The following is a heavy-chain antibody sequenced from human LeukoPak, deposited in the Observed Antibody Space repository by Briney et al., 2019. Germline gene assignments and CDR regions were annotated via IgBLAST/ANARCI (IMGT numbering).Heavy chain of an antibody. D-gene: IGHD3-3*01. J-gene: IGHJ4*02. Sequence: ASVKVSYKASGYTFTGYYMHWVRQAPGQGLEWMGRINPNSGGTNYAQKFQGRVTMTRDTSISTAYMELSRLRSDDTAVYYCASFWIKGDHPFDYWGQGTLVTVSS. CDR3: ASFWIKGDHPFDY. CDR2: INPNSGGT. CDR1: GYTFTGYY. V-gene: IGHV1-2*06.